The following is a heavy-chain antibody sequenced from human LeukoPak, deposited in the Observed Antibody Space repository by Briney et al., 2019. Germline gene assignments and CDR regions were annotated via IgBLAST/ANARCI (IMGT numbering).Heavy chain of an antibody. V-gene: IGHV3-73*01. D-gene: IGHD3-10*01. Sequence: GGSLRLSCAASGFTFSDSAIHWVRQASGKGLEWVGRIRGKPNNYATAYAASLKGRFTISRDDSKNTAYLQMNSLRAEDTALYYCARATNYYGSGSYYNRPSDYWGQGTLVTVSS. CDR2: IRGKPNNYAT. CDR1: GFTFSDSA. CDR3: ARATNYYGSGSYYNRPSDY. J-gene: IGHJ4*02.